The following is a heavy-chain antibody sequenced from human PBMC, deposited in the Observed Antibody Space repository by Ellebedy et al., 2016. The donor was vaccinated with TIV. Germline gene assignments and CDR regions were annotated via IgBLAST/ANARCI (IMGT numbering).Heavy chain of an antibody. J-gene: IGHJ5*02. Sequence: GGSLRLSCAASGFTFGSYGMHWVRQAPGKGLEWVTGIWFDRSNENYGGSVKGRFTISRDNSKNTLYLQMNSLRAEDTAVYYCAREGSPLAAAGLSWGQGTLVTVSS. CDR3: AREGSPLAAAGLS. D-gene: IGHD6-13*01. CDR1: GFTFGSYG. CDR2: IWFDRSNE. V-gene: IGHV3-33*08.